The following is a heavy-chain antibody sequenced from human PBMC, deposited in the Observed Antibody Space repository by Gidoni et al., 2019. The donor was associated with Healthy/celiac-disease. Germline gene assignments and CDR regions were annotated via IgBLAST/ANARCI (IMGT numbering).Heavy chain of an antibody. CDR1: GFTFSSYA. V-gene: IGHV3-23*04. CDR3: AKVVGKGDYHRGPNDY. D-gene: IGHD4-17*01. Sequence: EVQLVESGGGLVQPGGSLRLSCAASGFTFSSYAMSWVRQAPGKGLEWVSAISGSGGSTYYADSVKGRFTISRDNSKNTLYLQMNSLRAEDTAVYYCAKVVGKGDYHRGPNDYWGQGTLVTVSS. CDR2: ISGSGGST. J-gene: IGHJ4*02.